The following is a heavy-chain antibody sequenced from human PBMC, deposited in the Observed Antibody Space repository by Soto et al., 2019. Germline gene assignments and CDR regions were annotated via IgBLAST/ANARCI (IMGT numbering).Heavy chain of an antibody. CDR1: GFTFDDYA. J-gene: IGHJ3*02. CDR3: AKGNKVDFWSGYKFDAFDI. V-gene: IGHV3-9*01. CDR2: ISWNSGSI. Sequence: GGSLRLSCAASGFTFDDYAMHWVRQAPGKGLEWVSGISWNSGSIGYADSVKGRFTISRDNAKNSLYLQMNSLRAEDTALYHCAKGNKVDFWSGYKFDAFDIWGQGTMVTVSS. D-gene: IGHD3-3*01.